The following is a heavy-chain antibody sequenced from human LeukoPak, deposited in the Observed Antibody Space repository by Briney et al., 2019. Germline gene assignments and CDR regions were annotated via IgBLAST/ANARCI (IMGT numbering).Heavy chain of an antibody. D-gene: IGHD3-22*01. J-gene: IGHJ4*02. CDR1: GGSFSGYY. Sequence: SETLSLTCAVYGGSFSGYYWSWIRQPPGKGLEWIGEINHSGSTNYNPSLKSRVTISVDTSKNQFSLKLSSVTAADTAVYYCARSYYYDSSGYYDYWGQGTLVTVSS. CDR3: ARSYYYDSSGYYDY. V-gene: IGHV4-34*01. CDR2: INHSGST.